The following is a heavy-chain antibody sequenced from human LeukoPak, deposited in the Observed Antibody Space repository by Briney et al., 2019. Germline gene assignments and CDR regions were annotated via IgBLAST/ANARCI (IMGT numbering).Heavy chain of an antibody. CDR1: GGSIRSYY. Sequence: SETLSLTCTVSGGSIRSYYWNWIRQPPGKGLEWIGYIYYSGSTKYNPSLKNRVTMSVDTSKNQFSLNLSSVTAADTAVYYCAAFYSSSAAHFDYWGQGTLVTVSS. D-gene: IGHD6-6*01. J-gene: IGHJ4*02. CDR3: AAFYSSSAAHFDY. CDR2: IYYSGST. V-gene: IGHV4-59*01.